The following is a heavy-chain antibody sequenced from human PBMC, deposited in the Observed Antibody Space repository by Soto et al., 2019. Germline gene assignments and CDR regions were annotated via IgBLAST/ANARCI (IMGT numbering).Heavy chain of an antibody. V-gene: IGHV4-59*01. CDR1: GGSISSYY. Sequence: PSETLSLTCTVSGGSISSYYWGWIRQPPGKGLEWIGYIYYSGSTNYNPSLKSRVTISVDTSKNQFSLKLSSVTAADTAVYYCARANTMVRGVIMTLYYFDYWGQGTLVTVSS. D-gene: IGHD3-10*01. J-gene: IGHJ4*02. CDR2: IYYSGST. CDR3: ARANTMVRGVIMTLYYFDY.